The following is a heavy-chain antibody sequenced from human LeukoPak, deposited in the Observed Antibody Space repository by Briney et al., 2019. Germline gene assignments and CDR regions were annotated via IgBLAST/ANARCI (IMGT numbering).Heavy chain of an antibody. CDR1: GFTFSFYS. CDR3: AKATGYLL. Sequence: GGSLRLSCAAPGFTFSFYSMNWVRQAPGKGLEWVSSISITGSSIFYADSVKGRFTISRDNAKNSLYLQMNSLTAEDTAVYYCAKATGYLLWGQGTLDIVSS. V-gene: IGHV3-21*04. J-gene: IGHJ4*02. D-gene: IGHD1-14*01. CDR2: ISITGSSI.